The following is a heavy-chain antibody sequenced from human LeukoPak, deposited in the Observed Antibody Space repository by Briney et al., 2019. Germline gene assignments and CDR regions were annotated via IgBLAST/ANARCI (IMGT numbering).Heavy chain of an antibody. CDR1: GFTFSSYG. Sequence: PGRSLRLSCAASGFTFSSYGMHWVRQAPGKGLEWVAVIWYDGSNKYYADSVKGRFTISRDNSKNTLYLQMNSLRAEDTAVYYCARDEYYYDSSGSSDPNLLFDYWGQGTLVTVSS. J-gene: IGHJ4*02. CDR3: ARDEYYYDSSGSSDPNLLFDY. V-gene: IGHV3-33*01. CDR2: IWYDGSNK. D-gene: IGHD3-22*01.